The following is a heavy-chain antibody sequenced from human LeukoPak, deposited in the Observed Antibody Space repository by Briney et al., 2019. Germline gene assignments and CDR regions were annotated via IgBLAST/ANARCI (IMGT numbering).Heavy chain of an antibody. CDR1: GYTFTGYY. Sequence: GGSVKVSCKASGYTFTGYYMHWVRQAPGQGLEWMGWINPNSGGTNYAQKFQGRVTMTRDTSISTAYMELSRRGSDDTAVYYCGRVDTRDNWFDPRGQGTLVTVSS. J-gene: IGHJ5*02. CDR3: GRVDTRDNWFDP. D-gene: IGHD5-18*01. CDR2: INPNSGGT. V-gene: IGHV1-2*02.